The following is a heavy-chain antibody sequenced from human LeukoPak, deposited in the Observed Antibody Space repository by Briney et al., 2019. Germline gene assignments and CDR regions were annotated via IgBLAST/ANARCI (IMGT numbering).Heavy chain of an antibody. D-gene: IGHD3-10*01. Sequence: GGSLRLSCAASGLSISNDWMSWVRQAPGKGLEWVARVKSKRAGEITDYAAPVKGRFTISRDDSKNTLYLQMHSLKTEDTAVYYCTLIQGWGSGSYYRDFWGQGTLVTVSS. CDR1: GLSISNDW. J-gene: IGHJ4*02. CDR3: TLIQGWGSGSYYRDF. CDR2: VKSKRAGEIT. V-gene: IGHV3-15*01.